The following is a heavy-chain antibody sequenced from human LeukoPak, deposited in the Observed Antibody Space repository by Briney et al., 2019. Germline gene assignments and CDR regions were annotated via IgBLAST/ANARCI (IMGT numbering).Heavy chain of an antibody. D-gene: IGHD6-13*01. J-gene: IGHJ4*02. CDR3: ARGNTIAATE. V-gene: IGHV4-59*01. CDR2: ISYSGAT. CDR1: GGSTNSYF. Sequence: PSETLSLTCTVSGGSTNSYFWSWIRQPPGKGLEWIGYISYSGATKYDPSLGSRVTISLDRSKNQFSLKLTSVTAADTAVYYCARGNTIAATEWGQGTLVTVSS.